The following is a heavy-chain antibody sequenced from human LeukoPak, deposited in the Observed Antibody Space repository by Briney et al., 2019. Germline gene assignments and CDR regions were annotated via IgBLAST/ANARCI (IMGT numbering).Heavy chain of an antibody. CDR3: ARDAPPDY. J-gene: IGHJ4*02. CDR1: AFTVSSNY. CDR2: IYSGGST. Sequence: PGWSLRLSCPASAFTVSSNYMSWVRHAPGQGLEWVSVIYSGGSTYYADSVMGRFTISRDNSKNTLYLQMNSLRAEDTAVYYCARDAPPDYWGQGTLVTVSS. V-gene: IGHV3-53*01.